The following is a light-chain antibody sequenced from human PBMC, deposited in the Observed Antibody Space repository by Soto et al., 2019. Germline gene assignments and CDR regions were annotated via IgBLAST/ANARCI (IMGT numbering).Light chain of an antibody. CDR3: TSSTSDSLYV. CDR2: NVS. V-gene: IGLV2-14*03. CDR1: SSDVGAHNY. Sequence: QSVLTQPASVSGSPGQSITMSCAGTSSDVGAHNYVSWYQQYPGKVPKVLIDNVSNRPSGVSNRFSGSKSGNRAYLTISGLQAEDEADYFCTSSTSDSLYVFGTGTKVTVL. J-gene: IGLJ1*01.